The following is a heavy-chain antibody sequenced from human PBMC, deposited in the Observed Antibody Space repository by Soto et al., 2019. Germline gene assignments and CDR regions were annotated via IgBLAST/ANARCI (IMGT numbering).Heavy chain of an antibody. J-gene: IGHJ4*02. CDR1: GFTFSSYG. Sequence: QVQLVESGGGVVQPGRSLRLSCAASGFTFSSYGMHWVRQAPGKGLEWVAVVWYDGSNKNYADSVKGRFTISRDNSKNTLYLQMNSLRAEDTAVYYCARDQKENYYDTSGFHDYWGQGTLVTVSS. D-gene: IGHD3-22*01. V-gene: IGHV3-33*01. CDR2: VWYDGSNK. CDR3: ARDQKENYYDTSGFHDY.